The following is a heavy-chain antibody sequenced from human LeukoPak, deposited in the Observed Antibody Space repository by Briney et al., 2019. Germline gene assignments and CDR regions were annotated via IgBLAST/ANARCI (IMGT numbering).Heavy chain of an antibody. CDR1: GGSISSGGYH. CDR3: ARGVRWLQLSYFDY. Sequence: KTSQTLSLTCTVSGGSISSGGYHWSWIRQHPGKGLEWIGYIYYSGTTSYNPSLKSRVTISVDTSKNQFSLKLSSVTAADTAVYYCARGVRWLQLSYFDYWGQGTLVTVSS. J-gene: IGHJ4*02. D-gene: IGHD5-24*01. V-gene: IGHV4-31*03. CDR2: IYYSGTT.